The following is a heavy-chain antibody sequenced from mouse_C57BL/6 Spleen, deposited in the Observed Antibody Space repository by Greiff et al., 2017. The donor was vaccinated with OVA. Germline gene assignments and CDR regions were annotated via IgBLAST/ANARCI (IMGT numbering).Heavy chain of an antibody. J-gene: IGHJ4*01. CDR2: IWSGGST. D-gene: IGHD2-4*01. V-gene: IGHV2-2*01. CDR1: GFSLTSYG. Sequence: QVQLQQSGPGLVQPSQSLSITCTVSGFSLTSYGVHWVRQSPGKGLEWLGVIWSGGSTDYNAAFISRLSISKDNSKSQVFFKMNSLQADDTAIYYCAREGDYDGEGYYAMDYWGQGTSVTVSS. CDR3: AREGDYDGEGYYAMDY.